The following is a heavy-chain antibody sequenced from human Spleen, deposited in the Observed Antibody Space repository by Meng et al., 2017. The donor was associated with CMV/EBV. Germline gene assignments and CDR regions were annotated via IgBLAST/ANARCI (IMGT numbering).Heavy chain of an antibody. V-gene: IGHV1-46*01. J-gene: IGHJ4*02. CDR3: ATEGNSGSLDY. D-gene: IGHD1-26*01. CDR1: GYTFADYS. CDR2: INPSGGST. Sequence: SCKASGYTFADYSMHWGRQAPGQGPEWMGKINPSGGSTNYAQKFQGRVTMTRDTSTTTVYMELSSLRSEDTAVYYCATEGNSGSLDYWGQGTLVTVSS.